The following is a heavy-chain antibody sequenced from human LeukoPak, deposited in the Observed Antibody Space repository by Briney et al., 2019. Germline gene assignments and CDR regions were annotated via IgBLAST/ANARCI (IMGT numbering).Heavy chain of an antibody. V-gene: IGHV4-34*01. D-gene: IGHD3-9*01. CDR3: ARARFGRVVYSPILQDYYYCMDV. CDR1: AGSFSGYY. J-gene: IGHJ6*03. CDR2: INHSGST. Sequence: SETLSLTCAVYAGSFSGYYWSWIRQPPGKGLEWIGEINHSGSTTYNPSLKSRVTISVDTSKNQFSLKRSSVAAADTAVNYCARARFGRVVYSPILQDYYYCMDVWGKGTTVTVSS.